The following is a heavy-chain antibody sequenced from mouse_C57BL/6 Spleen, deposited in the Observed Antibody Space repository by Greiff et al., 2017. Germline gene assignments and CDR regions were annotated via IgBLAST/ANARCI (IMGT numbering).Heavy chain of an antibody. CDR3: ARGPYDYY. D-gene: IGHD2-4*01. J-gene: IGHJ2*01. CDR2: IDPSDSYT. Sequence: QVQLQQPGAELVMPGASVKLSCKASGYTFTSYWMHWVKQRPGQGLEWIGEIDPSDSYTNYNQKFKGKSTLTVDKSSSTAYMQLSSLTSEDSAVYYCARGPYDYYWGQGTTLTVSS. CDR1: GYTFTSYW. V-gene: IGHV1-69*01.